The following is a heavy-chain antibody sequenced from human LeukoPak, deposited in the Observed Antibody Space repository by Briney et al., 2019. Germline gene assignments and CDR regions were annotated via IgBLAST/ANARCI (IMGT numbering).Heavy chain of an antibody. J-gene: IGHJ4*02. CDR3: ARHMGYGDYVAY. CDR1: GGSISSSSYY. D-gene: IGHD4-17*01. CDR2: IYYSGST. V-gene: IGHV4-39*01. Sequence: SETLSLTCTVSGGSISSSSYYWGWIRQPPGKGLEWIGSIYYSGSTYYNPSHKSRVTISVDTSKNQFSLKLSSVTAADTAVYYCARHMGYGDYVAYWGQGTLVTVSS.